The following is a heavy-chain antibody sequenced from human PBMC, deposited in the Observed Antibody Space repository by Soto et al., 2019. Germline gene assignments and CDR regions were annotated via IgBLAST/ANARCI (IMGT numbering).Heavy chain of an antibody. CDR2: IYPFYSDT. J-gene: IGHJ5*02. CDR3: ARLEWEPLGWFDP. Sequence: GESLKISGKGSGYIFTSYWSDWVLQMPGKCLDCIGIIYPFYSDTRYSPSFQGQFTISADNSISTSYLHCIILKASDTAMYYCARLEWEPLGWFDPWGQGTLVTVSS. D-gene: IGHD1-26*01. V-gene: IGHV5-51*01. CDR1: GYIFTSYW.